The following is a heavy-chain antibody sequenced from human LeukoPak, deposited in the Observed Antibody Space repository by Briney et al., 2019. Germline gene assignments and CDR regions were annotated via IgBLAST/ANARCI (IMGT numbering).Heavy chain of an antibody. J-gene: IGHJ4*02. CDR2: VHGVVGHS. CDR3: ARGGTPSDH. Sequence: PGGCLTLSCLPSVFSLTNSLIRWVRPAQGEGVGWVSRVHGVVGHSEHADSVEGSLTVSRGHATNTLFQRMTRLLAEEPAFYSCARGGTPSDHWGQGTLVTVSS. V-gene: IGHV3-74*01. CDR1: VFSLTNSL.